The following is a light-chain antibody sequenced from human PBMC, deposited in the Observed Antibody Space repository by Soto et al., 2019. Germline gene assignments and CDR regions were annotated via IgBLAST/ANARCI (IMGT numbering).Light chain of an antibody. CDR2: EGS. Sequence: QSVLTQPASVSWSPGQSITISCTGTSSDVGSYNLVSWYQQHPGKAPKLMIYEGSKRPSGVSNRFSGSKSGNTASLTISGLQAEDGADYYCCSYAGSSTYVFGTGTKVTVL. CDR1: SSDVGSYNL. V-gene: IGLV2-23*01. CDR3: CSYAGSSTYV. J-gene: IGLJ1*01.